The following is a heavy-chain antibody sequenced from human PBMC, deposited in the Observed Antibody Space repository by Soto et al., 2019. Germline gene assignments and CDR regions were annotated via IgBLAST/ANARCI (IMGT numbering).Heavy chain of an antibody. Sequence: SSETLSLTCTVSGGSISSYYWSWIRQPPGKGLEWIGYIYYSGSTNYNPSLKILVTISVDTSKNQFSLKLSSVTAADTAVYYCARSDGRYWGQGTLVTVSS. CDR2: IYYSGST. CDR3: ARSDGRY. V-gene: IGHV4-59*01. CDR1: GGSISSYY. J-gene: IGHJ4*02.